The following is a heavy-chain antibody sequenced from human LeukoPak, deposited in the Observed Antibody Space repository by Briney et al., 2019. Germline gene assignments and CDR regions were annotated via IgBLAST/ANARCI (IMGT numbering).Heavy chain of an antibody. V-gene: IGHV3-7*01. J-gene: IGHJ4*02. CDR2: IKQDGSQR. D-gene: IGHD6-6*01. CDR1: GFTFSNYW. CDR3: ARRGGSSSRRSPIDY. Sequence: GGSLRLSCTASGFTFSNYWMTWVRQAPGKGPEWVANIKQDGSQRYYVDSVRDRFTISRDNAKNSLFLPMNGLRAEHRAVYYCARRGGSSSRRSPIDYWGQGTLVTVSS.